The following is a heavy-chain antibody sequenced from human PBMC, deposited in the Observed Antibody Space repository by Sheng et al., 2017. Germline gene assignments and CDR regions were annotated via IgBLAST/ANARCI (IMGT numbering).Heavy chain of an antibody. J-gene: IGHJ4*02. CDR2: IIPIFGTA. CDR1: GGTFSSYA. CDR3: ARDGGDYGGNSATYYFDY. D-gene: IGHD2-21*02. Sequence: QVQLVQSGAEVKKPGSSVKVSCKASGGTFSSYAISWVRQAPGQGLEWMGGIIPIFGTANYAQKFQGRVTITADESTSTAYMELSSLRSEDTAVYYCARDGGDYGGNSATYYFDYWGQGTRGHRLL. V-gene: IGHV1-69*13.